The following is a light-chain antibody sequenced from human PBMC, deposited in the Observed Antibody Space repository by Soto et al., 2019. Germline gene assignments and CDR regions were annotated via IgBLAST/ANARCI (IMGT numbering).Light chain of an antibody. V-gene: IGLV2-14*03. Sequence: QSALTQPASMSGSPGQSITLSCTGTSSDVGAYSYVSWYQQYPGKAPKLLIYDVSNRPSGVSYRFSGSKSGNTASLTISGLEAEDEADYYCSSYTTSLTYVFGTGTKLTVL. CDR2: DVS. J-gene: IGLJ1*01. CDR1: SSDVGAYSY. CDR3: SSYTTSLTYV.